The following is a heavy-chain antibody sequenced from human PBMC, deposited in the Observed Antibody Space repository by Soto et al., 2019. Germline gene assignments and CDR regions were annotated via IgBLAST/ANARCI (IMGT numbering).Heavy chain of an antibody. J-gene: IGHJ4*01. CDR3: ARALSAVIVPSIAY. Sequence: ASVKVSCKASGYTFTDYYMHWVRQAPGQGLEWMGWINSNSGAANSAQRFQGRVTMTRDTSITTVYMELSGLRTDDTAVYYCARALSAVIVPSIAYLGHGTLVTVSS. D-gene: IGHD4-4*01. CDR2: INSNSGAA. V-gene: IGHV1-2*02. CDR1: GYTFTDYY.